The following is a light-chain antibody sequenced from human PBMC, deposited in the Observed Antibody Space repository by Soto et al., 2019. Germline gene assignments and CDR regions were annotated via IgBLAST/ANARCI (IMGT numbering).Light chain of an antibody. CDR2: GAS. CDR1: QSVSSD. V-gene: IGKV3-15*01. CDR3: QQYNNWPSWT. J-gene: IGKJ1*01. Sequence: EIVLTQSPGTLSLSPGERATLFCRASQSVSSDLAWYHHKPGQAPRLLIYGASTRATGIPARFSGSGFGTEFTLTISSLQSEDFAVYYCQQYNNWPSWTFGQGTKVDIK.